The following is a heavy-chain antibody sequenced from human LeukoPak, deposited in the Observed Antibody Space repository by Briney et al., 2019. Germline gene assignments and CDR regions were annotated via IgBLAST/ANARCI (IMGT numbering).Heavy chain of an antibody. V-gene: IGHV1-8*01. Sequence: GASVKVSCKASGYTFTSYDINWVRQATGQGLEWMGWMNPNSGNTGYAQKFQGRVTMTRNTSISTAYMELSSLRSEDTAVYYCARVARYVWGSYRYPTLGYWGQGTLVTVSS. D-gene: IGHD3-16*02. CDR3: ARVARYVWGSYRYPTLGY. J-gene: IGHJ4*02. CDR1: GYTFTSYD. CDR2: MNPNSGNT.